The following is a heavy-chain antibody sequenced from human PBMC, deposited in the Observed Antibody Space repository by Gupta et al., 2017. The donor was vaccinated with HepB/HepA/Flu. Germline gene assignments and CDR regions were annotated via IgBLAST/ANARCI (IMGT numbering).Heavy chain of an antibody. CDR3: ARDVTYSSLRY. CDR1: GASVSNYY. CDR2: IYYGGRT. V-gene: IGHV4-59*02. D-gene: IGHD4-11*01. J-gene: IGHJ1*01. Sequence: QVQLQESGPGLVNPSQTLSLPCTVPGASVSNYYWSWIRQSPVKGLEWIGYIYYGGRTNYNPSLKSRVTISLDTSKNQVSLKLTSVTSADTAVYYCARDVTYSSLRYWGQGTLVTVSS.